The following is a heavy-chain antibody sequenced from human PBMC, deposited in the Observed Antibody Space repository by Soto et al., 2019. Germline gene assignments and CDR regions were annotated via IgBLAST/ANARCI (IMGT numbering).Heavy chain of an antibody. J-gene: IGHJ4*02. CDR1: GFTFSSYG. Sequence: QVQLVESGGGVVQPGTSLRLSCAPSGFTFSSYGMHWVRQAPGKGLEWVAVIWYDGSKQYYADSVKGRFTISRDNSKNTLYLQMNSLRAEDTAVYYCARVPGVTNYYFDYWGQGTLVTVSS. D-gene: IGHD3-3*01. V-gene: IGHV3-33*01. CDR3: ARVPGVTNYYFDY. CDR2: IWYDGSKQ.